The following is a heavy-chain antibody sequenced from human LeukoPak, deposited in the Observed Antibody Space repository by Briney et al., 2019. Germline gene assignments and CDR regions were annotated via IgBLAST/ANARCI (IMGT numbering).Heavy chain of an antibody. CDR2: ISAYNGST. CDR3: AKDQISGYYVY. CDR1: GYTFTSYG. Sequence: ASVKVSCKASGYTFTSYGISWVRQAPGQGLEWMGWISAYNGSTNYAQKLQCRVTMTTDTSTSTAYMELRSLRSDDTAVYYCAKDQISGYYVYWGQGTLVTVSS. J-gene: IGHJ4*02. D-gene: IGHD3-22*01. V-gene: IGHV1-18*01.